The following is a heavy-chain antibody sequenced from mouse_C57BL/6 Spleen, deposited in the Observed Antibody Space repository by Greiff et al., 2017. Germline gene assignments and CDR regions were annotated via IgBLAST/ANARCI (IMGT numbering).Heavy chain of an antibody. Sequence: QVQLQQPGAELVKPGASVKLSCKASGYTFTSYWMHWVKQRPGQGLEWIGMIHPNSGSTNYNEKFKSKATLTVDKSSSTAYMQLSSLTSEDSAVYCCARGNNWETGYYFDYWGQGTTRTVSS. CDR1: GYTFTSYW. V-gene: IGHV1-64*01. J-gene: IGHJ2*01. CDR2: IHPNSGST. D-gene: IGHD4-1*01. CDR3: ARGNNWETGYYFDY.